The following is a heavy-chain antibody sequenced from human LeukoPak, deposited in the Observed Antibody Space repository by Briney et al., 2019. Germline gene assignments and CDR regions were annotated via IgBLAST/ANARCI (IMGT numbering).Heavy chain of an antibody. CDR2: ISGDSRYI. CDR3: ARAPTVLVGYCSSSSCQADY. D-gene: IGHD2-2*01. J-gene: IGHJ4*02. Sequence: NPGGSLRLSCAASGFTFSSYAMHWVRQAPGKGLEWVSAISGDSRYIYYADSVRGRFTISRDNAENSLYLQMHSLRVEDTAVYYCARAPTVLVGYCSSSSCQADYWGQGTLVTVSS. CDR1: GFTFSSYA. V-gene: IGHV3-21*01.